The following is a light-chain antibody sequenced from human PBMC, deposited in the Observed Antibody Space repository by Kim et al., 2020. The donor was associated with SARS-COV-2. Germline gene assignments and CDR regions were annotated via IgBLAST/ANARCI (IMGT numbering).Light chain of an antibody. J-gene: IGKJ1*01. Sequence: EIVMTQSPATLSVSPGERATLSCRASQSVSSNLAWYQQKPGQAPRLLIYGASTRATGIPARFSGSGSGTEFTLTISSLQSEDFAVYYCQRYNNWRPWTFGQGTKVDIK. V-gene: IGKV3-15*01. CDR1: QSVSSN. CDR2: GAS. CDR3: QRYNNWRPWT.